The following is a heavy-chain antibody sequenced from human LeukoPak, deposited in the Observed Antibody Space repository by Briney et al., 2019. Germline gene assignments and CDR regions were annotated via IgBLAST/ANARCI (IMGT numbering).Heavy chain of an antibody. CDR1: GFTFSSYA. D-gene: IGHD2-2*01. CDR3: AKRRNYCSSTSCYWLPDY. Sequence: PGGSLRLSCAASGFTFSSYAMSWVRQAPGKGLEWVSAISGSGGSTYYADSVKGRFTISRDNSKNTPYLQMNSLRAEDTAVYYCAKRRNYCSSTSCYWLPDYWGQGTLVTVSS. V-gene: IGHV3-23*01. CDR2: ISGSGGST. J-gene: IGHJ4*02.